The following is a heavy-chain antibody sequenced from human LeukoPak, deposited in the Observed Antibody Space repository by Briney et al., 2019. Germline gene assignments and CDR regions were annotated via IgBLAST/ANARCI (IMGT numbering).Heavy chain of an antibody. CDR1: GFTFSTYW. CDR2: INLDGSST. Sequence: PGGSLRLSCAASGFTFSTYWMHWVRQAPGKGLVWVSRINLDGSSTTYADSVKGRFTISRDNAKNTLYLQMNSLRAEDTAVYYCARSDWFDPWGQGTLVTVSS. V-gene: IGHV3-74*01. CDR3: ARSDWFDP. D-gene: IGHD3-3*01. J-gene: IGHJ5*02.